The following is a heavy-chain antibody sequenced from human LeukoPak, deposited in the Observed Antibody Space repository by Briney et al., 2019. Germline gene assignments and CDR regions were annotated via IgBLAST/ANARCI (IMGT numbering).Heavy chain of an antibody. CDR3: ARDLDYGDYVDY. D-gene: IGHD4-17*01. CDR1: GFTFSSYS. Sequence: GGSLRLSCAASGFTFSSYSMSWVRQAPGKGLEWVSSISSSSSYIYYADSVKGRFTISRDNAKNSLYLQMNSLRAEDTAVYYCARDLDYGDYVDYWGQGTLVTVSS. V-gene: IGHV3-21*01. CDR2: ISSSSSYI. J-gene: IGHJ4*02.